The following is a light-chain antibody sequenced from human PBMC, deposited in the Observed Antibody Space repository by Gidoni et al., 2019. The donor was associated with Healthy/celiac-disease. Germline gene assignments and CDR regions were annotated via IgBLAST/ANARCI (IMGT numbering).Light chain of an antibody. CDR3: QQYNSYSWS. Sequence: DIQMTQSLSTLSASIGDRVIITCRASQCISNWLAWYHQKPGKAPKLLIQKASSLESGVPSRFSGSGSGTEFTLTITSLQPDDFATYYCQQYNSYSWSFGQGTKVEIK. J-gene: IGKJ1*01. V-gene: IGKV1-5*03. CDR1: QCISNW. CDR2: KAS.